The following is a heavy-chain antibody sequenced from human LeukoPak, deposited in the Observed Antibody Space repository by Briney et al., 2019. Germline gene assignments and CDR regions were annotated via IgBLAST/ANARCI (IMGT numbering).Heavy chain of an antibody. CDR3: AKRGVIIRVILVGFHKEAYYFDS. D-gene: IGHD3-10*01. CDR2: ISDTGGRT. Sequence: GGSLRLSCAVSGITLSNYGMTWVRQAPGKGLEWVAGISDTGGRTNYADSVKGRFTISRDNPKNTLYLQMNSLRAEDTAVYFCAKRGVIIRVILVGFHKEAYYFDSWGQGALVTVSS. V-gene: IGHV3-23*01. CDR1: GITLSNYG. J-gene: IGHJ4*02.